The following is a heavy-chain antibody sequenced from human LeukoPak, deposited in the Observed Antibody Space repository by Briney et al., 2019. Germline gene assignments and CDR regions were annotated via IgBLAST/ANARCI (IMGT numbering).Heavy chain of an antibody. D-gene: IGHD6-13*01. V-gene: IGHV4-59*12. CDR3: ARNEGPQLSRSWFDP. CDR2: VHYSGST. J-gene: IGHJ5*02. Sequence: PSETLSLTCTVSGGSISPYYWSWIRHPPGKGLEWMGFVHYSGSTDYNPSLKSRVTISVDTSKNQFSLKLSSVTAADTAVYYCARNEGPQLSRSWFDPWGQGTLVTVSS. CDR1: GGSISPYY.